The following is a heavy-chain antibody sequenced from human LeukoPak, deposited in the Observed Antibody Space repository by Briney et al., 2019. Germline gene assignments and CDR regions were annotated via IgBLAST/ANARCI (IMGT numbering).Heavy chain of an antibody. CDR3: ARLESSGYYVY. CDR2: IDPRDSYT. V-gene: IGHV5-10-1*01. CDR1: GSIFTSYW. Sequence: KSGASLQISCKCSGSIFTSYWISWVRQLPGKGLEWMGRIDPRDSYTKYSPSFQGHVSISADKSISTAYLQWSSLKASDTATYYCARLESSGYYVYWGQGTLVTVSS. J-gene: IGHJ4*02. D-gene: IGHD3-22*01.